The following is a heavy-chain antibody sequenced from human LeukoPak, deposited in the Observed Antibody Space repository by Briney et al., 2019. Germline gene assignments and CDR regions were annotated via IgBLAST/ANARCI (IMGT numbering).Heavy chain of an antibody. CDR1: GFTFSRYW. CDR3: ARQEAVVVVAATPDEDYGDYVDYYYYMDV. D-gene: IGHD2-15*01. Sequence: PGGSLRLSCAASGFTFSRYWMSWVRQAPGKGLEWVANIKEDGSEKYYVDSVKGRLTISRDNDKNSLSLQIKSLRAEDTAVYYCARQEAVVVVAATPDEDYGDYVDYYYYMDVWGKGTTVTVSS. J-gene: IGHJ6*03. V-gene: IGHV3-7*01. CDR2: IKEDGSEK.